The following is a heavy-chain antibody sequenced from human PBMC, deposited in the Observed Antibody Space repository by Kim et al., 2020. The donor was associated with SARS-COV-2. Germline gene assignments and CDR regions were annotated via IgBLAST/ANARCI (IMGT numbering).Heavy chain of an antibody. CDR3: ARGDTSGYFYPFDY. Sequence: ADSVKGRFTISGDNSKNTLYLQMTSLRAEDTAVYYCARGDTSGYFYPFDYWGQGTLVTVSS. J-gene: IGHJ4*02. D-gene: IGHD3-22*01. V-gene: IGHV3-30*01.